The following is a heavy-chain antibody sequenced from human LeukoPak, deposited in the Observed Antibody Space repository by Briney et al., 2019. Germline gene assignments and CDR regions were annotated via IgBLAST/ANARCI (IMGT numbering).Heavy chain of an antibody. D-gene: IGHD1-20*01. CDR3: ARGITGSNNWFDP. Sequence: GGSLRLSCAASGFTVSSTYMSWLRQAPGKGLEWVSPIYTGGTTYYADSVKGRFTISRDNSENTLYLQMNSLRAEDTAVYYCARGITGSNNWFDPWGQGTLVTDSS. CDR2: IYTGGTT. V-gene: IGHV3-53*01. CDR1: GFTVSSTY. J-gene: IGHJ5*02.